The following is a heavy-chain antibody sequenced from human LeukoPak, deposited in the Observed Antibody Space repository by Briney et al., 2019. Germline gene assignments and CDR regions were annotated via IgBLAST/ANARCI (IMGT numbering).Heavy chain of an antibody. CDR1: GFTFSDYS. V-gene: IGHV3-30*02. CDR3: ARDLLGWELHYFDY. Sequence: GGSLRLSCAASGFTFSDYSMHWVRQAPGKGLNWVAFIRYDGNNKYYADSVKGRFTISRDNSKNMLYLEMNSLSTEDTAVYYCARDLLGWELHYFDYWGQGTLVTVSS. J-gene: IGHJ4*02. D-gene: IGHD1-26*01. CDR2: IRYDGNNK.